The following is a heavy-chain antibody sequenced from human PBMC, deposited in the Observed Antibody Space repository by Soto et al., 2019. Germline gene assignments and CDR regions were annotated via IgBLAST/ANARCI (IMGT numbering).Heavy chain of an antibody. CDR3: ARMFGNKGLGYYFDH. CDR2: IYYRGST. D-gene: IGHD3-16*01. V-gene: IGHV4-59*12. Sequence: QVQLQESGPGLVKPSETLSLTCTVSGDSINSYYWNWIRQPPGKGLEWIGVIYYRGSTNYNPSLSSRVTMSVDMSQNQSSLKLSSVTAADTAVYYCARMFGNKGLGYYFDHWGPGTLATVSS. CDR1: GDSINSYY. J-gene: IGHJ4*02.